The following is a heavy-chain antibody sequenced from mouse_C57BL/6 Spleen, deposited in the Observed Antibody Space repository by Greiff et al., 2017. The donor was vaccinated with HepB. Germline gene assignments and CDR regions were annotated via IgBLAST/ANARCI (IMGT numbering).Heavy chain of an antibody. CDR3: ARDYGSPYWYFDG. Sequence: QVQLQQSGAELARPGASVKLSCKASGYTFTSYGISWVKQRTGQGLEWIGEIYPRSGNTYYNEKFKGKATLTADKSSSTAYMELRSLTSEDSAVYFCARDYGSPYWYFDGWGTGTTVTVSS. D-gene: IGHD1-1*01. CDR2: IYPRSGNT. J-gene: IGHJ1*03. CDR1: GYTFTSYG. V-gene: IGHV1-81*01.